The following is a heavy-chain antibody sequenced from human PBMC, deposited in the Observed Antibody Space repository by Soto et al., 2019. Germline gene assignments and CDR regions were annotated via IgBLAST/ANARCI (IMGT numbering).Heavy chain of an antibody. CDR2: IIPIFGTA. CDR1: GGTFSSYA. Sequence: QVQLVQSGAEVKKPGSSVKVSCKASGGTFSSYAISWVRQAPGQGLEWMGGIIPIFGTANYAQKFQGRVTITADESTSTVYMELSSLRSEDTAVYYCARDSGINSSWSVIVYYYCYGMDVWGQGTTVTVS. CDR3: ARDSGINSSWSVIVYYYCYGMDV. D-gene: IGHD6-13*01. V-gene: IGHV1-69*01. J-gene: IGHJ6*02.